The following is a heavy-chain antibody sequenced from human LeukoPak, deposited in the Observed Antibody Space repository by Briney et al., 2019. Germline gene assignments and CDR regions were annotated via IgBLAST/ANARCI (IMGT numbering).Heavy chain of an antibody. CDR1: GFTFSSYS. J-gene: IGHJ5*02. V-gene: IGHV3-48*01. CDR2: ISSSSSTI. CDR3: ARDEETNYANWFDP. D-gene: IGHD4/OR15-4a*01. Sequence: PGGSLRLSCAASGFTFSSYSMNWVRQAPGKGLEWVSYISSSSSTIYYADSVKGRFTISRDNAKNSLYLQMNSLRAEDTAVYYCARDEETNYANWFDPWGQGTLVTVSS.